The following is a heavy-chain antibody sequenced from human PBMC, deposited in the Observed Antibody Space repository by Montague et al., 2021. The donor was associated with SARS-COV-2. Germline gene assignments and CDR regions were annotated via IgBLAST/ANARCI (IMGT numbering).Heavy chain of an antibody. J-gene: IGHJ4*02. CDR3: AVELNYFFDY. CDR2: IYYNGST. Sequence: SETLSLTCNVSGDSITNTRYFWGWIRQPPGKALEWIGSIYYNGSTYYNPSLEPRALLSIDTSKNQFSLRLSSVTASDTAVYYCAVELNYFFDYWGQGFLVTVSS. CDR1: GDSITNTRYF. D-gene: IGHD1-7*01. V-gene: IGHV4-39*01.